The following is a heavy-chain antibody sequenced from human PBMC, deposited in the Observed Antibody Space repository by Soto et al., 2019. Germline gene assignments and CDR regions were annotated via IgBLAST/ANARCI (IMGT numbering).Heavy chain of an antibody. D-gene: IGHD3-3*01. CDR1: GGTFSSYA. Sequence: QVQLVQSGAEVKKPGSSVKVSCKASGGTFSSYAISWVRQAPGQGLEWMGGIIPIFGTANYAQKFQGRVTISADESTSTAYMELSSLRSEDTAVYYCASRSAIFGVVSYFYYGMDVWGQGTTVTVSS. CDR2: IIPIFGTA. V-gene: IGHV1-69*01. J-gene: IGHJ6*02. CDR3: ASRSAIFGVVSYFYYGMDV.